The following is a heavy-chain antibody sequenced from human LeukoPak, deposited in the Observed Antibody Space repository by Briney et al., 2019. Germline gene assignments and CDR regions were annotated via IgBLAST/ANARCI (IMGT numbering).Heavy chain of an antibody. CDR1: GFTFSSYS. Sequence: GGSLRLSCAASGFTFSSYSMNWVRQAPGKGLEWVSSISSSSSYIYYADSVKGRFTISRDTSKKTLYLQMNSLRAEDTAVYYCAKGRGYYFDYWGQGTLVTVSS. D-gene: IGHD3-22*01. CDR2: ISSSSSYI. V-gene: IGHV3-21*04. J-gene: IGHJ4*02. CDR3: AKGRGYYFDY.